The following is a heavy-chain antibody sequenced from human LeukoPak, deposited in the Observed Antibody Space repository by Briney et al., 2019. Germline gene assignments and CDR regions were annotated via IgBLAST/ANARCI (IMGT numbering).Heavy chain of an antibody. J-gene: IGHJ3*02. D-gene: IGHD1-26*01. CDR3: ARGVGQDAFDI. CDR1: GFTVRNNY. V-gene: IGHV3-53*01. Sequence: EGSLRLSCAASGFTVRNNYMSWVRQAPGKGLEWVSVIYSGGSTYYADFVKGRFTFSKDNSKNTLYLQMTNLRVEDTAVYYCARGVGQDAFDIWGQGTMVTVSS. CDR2: IYSGGST.